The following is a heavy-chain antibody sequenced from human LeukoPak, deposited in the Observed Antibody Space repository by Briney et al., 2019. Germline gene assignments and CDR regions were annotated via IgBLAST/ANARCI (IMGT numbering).Heavy chain of an antibody. CDR2: INWNGGGT. D-gene: IGHD2-15*01. CDR3: ARSYCSGGSCYFYGMDV. J-gene: IGHJ6*02. CDR1: GFTFDDYG. Sequence: PGGSLRLSCAASGFTFDDYGMSWVRQAPGKGLEWVSGINWNGGGTGYADSVKGRFTISRDNAKNSLYLQMNSLRAEDTALYHCARSYCSGGSCYFYGMDVWGQGTTVTVSS. V-gene: IGHV3-20*01.